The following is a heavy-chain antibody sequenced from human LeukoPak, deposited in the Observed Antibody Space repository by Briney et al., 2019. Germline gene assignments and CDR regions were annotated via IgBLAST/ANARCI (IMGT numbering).Heavy chain of an antibody. CDR1: GYTLTELT. V-gene: IGHV1-24*01. D-gene: IGHD3-10*01. Sequence: ASVNVTRKVSGYTLTELTMHWVRQAPGKGLEWMGGFDPEDGETIYAQKFQGRVTMTEDTSTDTAYMELSSLRSEDTAVYYCATMITMVRGVIITSMGFPAPGAFDIWGQGTMVSVSS. J-gene: IGHJ3*02. CDR3: ATMITMVRGVIITSMGFPAPGAFDI. CDR2: FDPEDGET.